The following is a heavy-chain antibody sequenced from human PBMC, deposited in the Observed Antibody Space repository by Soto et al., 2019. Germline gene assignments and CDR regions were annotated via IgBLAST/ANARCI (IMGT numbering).Heavy chain of an antibody. J-gene: IGHJ5*02. CDR3: AKGYNYAYGWFDP. CDR2: IYNSGST. Sequence: QVQLQESGPGLVKPSETLSLTCTVSGGSISTYYWIWIRQTPGKGLEWIGHIYNSGSTNYNPSLKRRVTISVDTSKNQFSLRLTSVTAADTAVYYCAKGYNYAYGWFDPWGQGTLVTVS. D-gene: IGHD5-18*01. CDR1: GGSISTYY. V-gene: IGHV4-59*01.